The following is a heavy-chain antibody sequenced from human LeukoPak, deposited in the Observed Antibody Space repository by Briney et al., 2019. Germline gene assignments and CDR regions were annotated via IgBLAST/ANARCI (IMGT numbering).Heavy chain of an antibody. J-gene: IGHJ4*02. Sequence: GGSLRLSCAASGFTVSSNYMSWVRQAPGKGLEWVSVIYSGGSIYYADSVKGRFTISRDNSKNTLYLQMNSLRAEDTAVYYCARVRIYSSGWYWGYYFDYWGQGTLVTVSS. V-gene: IGHV3-66*01. CDR3: ARVRIYSSGWYWGYYFDY. D-gene: IGHD6-19*01. CDR2: IYSGGSI. CDR1: GFTVSSNY.